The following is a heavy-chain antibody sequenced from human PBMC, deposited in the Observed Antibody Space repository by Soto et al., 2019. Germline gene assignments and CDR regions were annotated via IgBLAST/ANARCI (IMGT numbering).Heavy chain of an antibody. CDR3: ARDCSGEKCYGHFDY. D-gene: IGHD2-15*01. J-gene: IGHJ4*02. CDR2: IYFSGST. CDR1: GGSISSGDYY. V-gene: IGHV4-31*03. Sequence: QVQLQQSGPGLVKPSQTLSLTCSVSGGSISSGDYYWSWIRQHPGKGLEWIGNIYFSGSTYYNPSLKSRVTMSVETSTTQFSLKLSSVTAADTAVYYGARDCSGEKCYGHFDYWGQGTLVTVSS.